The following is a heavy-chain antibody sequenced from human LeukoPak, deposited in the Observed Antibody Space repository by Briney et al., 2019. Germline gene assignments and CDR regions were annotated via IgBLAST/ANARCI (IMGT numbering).Heavy chain of an antibody. CDR1: GGTFSSYA. Sequence: SVTVSCKASGGTFSSYAISWVRQAPGQGLEWMGGIIPIFGTANYAQKFQGRVTITADESTSTAYMELSSLRSEDTAVYYCARDDYGDLVLRWWGQGTLVTVSS. J-gene: IGHJ4*02. CDR3: ARDDYGDLVLRW. CDR2: IIPIFGTA. D-gene: IGHD4-17*01. V-gene: IGHV1-69*13.